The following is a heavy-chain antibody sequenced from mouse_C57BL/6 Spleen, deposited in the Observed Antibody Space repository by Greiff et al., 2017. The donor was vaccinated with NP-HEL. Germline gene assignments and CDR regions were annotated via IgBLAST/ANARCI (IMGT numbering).Heavy chain of an antibody. CDR2: IDPSDSET. Sequence: QVQLQQPGPERVGPGPPVSRSCRAPGYTSPTSGFLGWKQSPIQGLEWIGTIDPSDSETHYNQKFKDKATLTVDKSSSTAYMQLSSLTSEDSAVYYCARWEGYGYVFAYWGQGTLVTVSA. J-gene: IGHJ3*01. CDR3: ARWEGYGYVFAY. D-gene: IGHD2-2*01. CDR1: GYTSPTSG. V-gene: IGHV1-52*01.